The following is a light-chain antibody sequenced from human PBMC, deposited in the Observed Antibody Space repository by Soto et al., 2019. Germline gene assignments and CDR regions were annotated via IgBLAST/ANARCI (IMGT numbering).Light chain of an antibody. CDR2: GAS. CDR3: QQYGSSPRGT. Sequence: EIVLTQSPGTLSLSPGERATLSCRASQSVSSSYLAWYQQKPGQAPRLLIYGASSRATGLPDRFSGSGSGTDFTLTISRLEPEDFPVYYCQQYGSSPRGTFGQGTKLEIK. J-gene: IGKJ2*02. CDR1: QSVSSSY. V-gene: IGKV3-20*01.